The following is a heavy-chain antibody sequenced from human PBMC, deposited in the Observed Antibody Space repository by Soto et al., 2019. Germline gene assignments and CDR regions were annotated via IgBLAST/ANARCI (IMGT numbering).Heavy chain of an antibody. Sequence: LRLSCAASGFTFSSYAMSWVRQAPGKGLEWVSAISGSGGSTYYADSVKGRFTISRDNSKNTLYLQMNSLRAEDTAVYYCAKRPRSSSSGGRDYWGQGTLVTVSS. J-gene: IGHJ4*02. CDR3: AKRPRSSSSGGRDY. V-gene: IGHV3-23*01. CDR2: ISGSGGST. D-gene: IGHD6-6*01. CDR1: GFTFSSYA.